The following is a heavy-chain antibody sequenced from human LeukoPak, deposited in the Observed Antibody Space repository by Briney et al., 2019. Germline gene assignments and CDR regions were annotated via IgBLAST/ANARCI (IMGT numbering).Heavy chain of an antibody. Sequence: KTSETLSLTCTVSGYSISSGYYWGWIRQPPGQGLNWIGSIYHSGSTYYNPSLRSRVTISIDTSKNQFSLKLNSVTAADTAVYYCARDRSGSYWSYWGQGTLVTVSS. J-gene: IGHJ4*02. CDR1: GYSISSGYY. CDR3: ARDRSGSYWSY. D-gene: IGHD1-26*01. CDR2: IYHSGST. V-gene: IGHV4-38-2*02.